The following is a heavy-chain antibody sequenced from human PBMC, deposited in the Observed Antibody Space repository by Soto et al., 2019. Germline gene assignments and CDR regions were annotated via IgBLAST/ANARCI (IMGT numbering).Heavy chain of an antibody. J-gene: IGHJ4*02. CDR1: GGSISSYY. CDR3: ARTDGSSWYRYYFDY. V-gene: IGHV4-59*01. Sequence: SETLSLTCTVSGGSISSYYWSWVRQPPGKGLEWIGYIYYSGSTNYNPSLKSRVTISVDTSKNQFSLKLSSVTAADTAVYYCARTDGSSWYRYYFDYWGQGTLVTVSS. D-gene: IGHD6-13*01. CDR2: IYYSGST.